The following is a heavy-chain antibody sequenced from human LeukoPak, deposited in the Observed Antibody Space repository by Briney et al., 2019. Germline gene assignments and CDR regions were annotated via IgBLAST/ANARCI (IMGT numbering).Heavy chain of an antibody. J-gene: IGHJ4*02. CDR3: ARIGSGYDNYFDY. CDR1: GYTLTELS. Sequence: ASVKVSCKVSGYTLTELSMHWVRQAPGKGLEWMGGFDPEDGETIYAQKLQGRVTMTTDTSTSTAYMELRSLRSDDTAVYYCARIGSGYDNYFDYWGQGTLVTVSS. D-gene: IGHD5-12*01. V-gene: IGHV1-24*01. CDR2: FDPEDGET.